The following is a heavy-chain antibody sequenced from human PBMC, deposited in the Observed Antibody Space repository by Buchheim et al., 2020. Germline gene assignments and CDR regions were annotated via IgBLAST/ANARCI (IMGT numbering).Heavy chain of an antibody. CDR1: GGSFSGYY. CDR2: INHSGST. CDR3: ATLDYSSSSPVDY. J-gene: IGHJ4*02. V-gene: IGHV4-34*01. D-gene: IGHD6-6*01. Sequence: QVQLQQWGAGLLKPSETLSLTCAVYGGSFSGYYWSWIRQPPGKGLEWIGEINHSGSTNYNPSLKSRVTISVDTSKNQFPLKRSSVTAADTAVYYCATLDYSSSSPVDYWGQGTL.